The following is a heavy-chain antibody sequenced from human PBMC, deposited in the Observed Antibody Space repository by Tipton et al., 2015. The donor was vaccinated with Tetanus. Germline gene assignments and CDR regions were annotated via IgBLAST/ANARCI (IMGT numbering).Heavy chain of an antibody. D-gene: IGHD3-16*01. J-gene: IGHJ6*02. CDR2: IDPNSGGT. Sequence: QVQLVQSGAEMKKPGASVKVSCKASGYTFTGYYIYWVRQAPGQGLEWIGWIDPNSGGTVYAQKFQGRVTMTMDTSISTASMELRSLRADASAVFYCARDRGDYIYYGMDVGGPGPTVPVS. CDR3: ARDRGDYIYYGMDV. V-gene: IGHV1-2*02. CDR1: GYTFTGYY.